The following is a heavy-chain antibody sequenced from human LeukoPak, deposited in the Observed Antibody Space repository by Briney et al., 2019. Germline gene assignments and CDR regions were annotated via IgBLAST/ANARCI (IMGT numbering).Heavy chain of an antibody. J-gene: IGHJ4*02. Sequence: ASVKVSCKASGGTFSSYAISWVRQATGQGLEWMGWMNPNTGNTGYAQNFQGRVTMTSDTSITTAYMELSSLRSEDTAVYYCARGGFPSASWGRGTLVTVSS. CDR3: ARGGFPSAS. CDR1: GGTFSSYA. D-gene: IGHD2-2*01. CDR2: MNPNTGNT. V-gene: IGHV1-8*02.